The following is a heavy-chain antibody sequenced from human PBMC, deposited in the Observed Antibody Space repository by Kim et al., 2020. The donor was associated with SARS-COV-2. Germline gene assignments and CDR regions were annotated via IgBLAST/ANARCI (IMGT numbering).Heavy chain of an antibody. D-gene: IGHD1-26*01. J-gene: IGHJ4*02. CDR2: IHSTGST. CDR3: VRDQYSGRYNTHYFHH. Sequence: SETLSLTCTVSGGSISSYFWSWIRQPPGKGLEWIAYIHSTGSTNYNPSLKSRVTMSVDTSENQFSLRLSSVTAADTAVYYCVRDQYSGRYNTHYFHHWGQGTLVTVSS. CDR1: GGSISSYF. V-gene: IGHV4-59*01.